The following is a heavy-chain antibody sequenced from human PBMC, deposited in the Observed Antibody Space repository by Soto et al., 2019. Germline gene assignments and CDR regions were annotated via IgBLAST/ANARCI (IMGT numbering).Heavy chain of an antibody. CDR2: ISYDGSNK. V-gene: IGHV3-30*18. Sequence: GGSLRLSCAASGFTFSSYGMHWVRQAPGKGLEWVAVISYDGSNKYYADSVKGRFTISRDNSKNTLYLQMNSLRAEDTAVYYCAKDQTSAIVRSDAFDIWGQGTMVTVSS. CDR3: AKDQTSAIVRSDAFDI. CDR1: GFTFSSYG. D-gene: IGHD1-26*01. J-gene: IGHJ3*02.